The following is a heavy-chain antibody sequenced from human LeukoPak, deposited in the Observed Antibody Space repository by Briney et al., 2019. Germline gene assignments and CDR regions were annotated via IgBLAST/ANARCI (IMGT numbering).Heavy chain of an antibody. V-gene: IGHV4-59*01. CDR2: IYYSGST. J-gene: IGHJ4*02. D-gene: IGHD6-19*01. CDR3: AKEDDTIAVAGTIAFDY. Sequence: SETLSLTCTVSGGSISSYYWSWIRQPPGKGLEWIGYIYYSGSTNYNPSLKSRVTISVDTSKNQFSLKLSSVTAADTAVYYCAKEDDTIAVAGTIAFDYWGQGTLITVSS. CDR1: GGSISSYY.